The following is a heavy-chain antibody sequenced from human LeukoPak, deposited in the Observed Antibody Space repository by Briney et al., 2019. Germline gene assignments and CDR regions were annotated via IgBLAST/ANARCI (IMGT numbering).Heavy chain of an antibody. CDR2: LKQDGCVK. CDR1: GFTFSTYG. Sequence: GGSLRLSCAASGFTFSTYGMTCVRQAPGKGLKGLANLKQDGCVKFYVASVKGRFTISRDNAKISLFLQMNSLRAEDTAVYYCARDWGACSGVGCQQRFDYWGQGTLVTVSS. V-gene: IGHV3-7*05. CDR3: ARDWGACSGVGCQQRFDY. J-gene: IGHJ4*02. D-gene: IGHD2-15*01.